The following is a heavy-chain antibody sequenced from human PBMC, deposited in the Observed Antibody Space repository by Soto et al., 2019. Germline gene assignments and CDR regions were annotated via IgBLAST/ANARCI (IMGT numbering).Heavy chain of an antibody. V-gene: IGHV1-2*02. D-gene: IGHD2-2*01. J-gene: IGHJ6*02. CDR2: INPNTGAT. Sequence: ASVKVSCKPSAYFFTVYYIHWVRQAPGQGLEWMGCINPNTGATNYPEKFQGRVTMTSDTSISTAYMELSSLMSDDTAVYYCASDPNPDQYYHGMAVWGQGTTVTVSS. CDR3: ASDPNPDQYYHGMAV. CDR1: AYFFTVYY.